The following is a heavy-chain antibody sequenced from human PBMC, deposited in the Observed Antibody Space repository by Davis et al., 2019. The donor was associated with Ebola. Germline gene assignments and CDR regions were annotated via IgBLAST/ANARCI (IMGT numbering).Heavy chain of an antibody. D-gene: IGHD6-19*01. CDR2: LHYSGST. V-gene: IGHV4-59*08. J-gene: IGHJ4*02. CDR3: ARHVRVAGFDY. CDR1: GGSITTYY. Sequence: MPSETLSLTCTVSGGSITTYYWGWIRQSPEKGLEWIGYLHYSGSTNYNPSLKSRVTISVDTSKNQFSLKLSSVTAADTAVYYCARHVRVAGFDYWGQGTLVTVSS.